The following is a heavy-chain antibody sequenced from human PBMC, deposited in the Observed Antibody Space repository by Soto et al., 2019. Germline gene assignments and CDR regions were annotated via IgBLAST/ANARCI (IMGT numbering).Heavy chain of an antibody. CDR2: MNPNSGNT. Sequence: ASVKVSCKASGYTFTSYDINWVRQATGQGLEWMGWMNPNSGNTGYAQKFQGRFTISRDNSKNTLYLQMNSLRAEDTAVYYCAKDPQQLIVYFDYWGQGTQVTVSS. J-gene: IGHJ4*02. CDR3: AKDPQQLIVYFDY. D-gene: IGHD6-13*01. CDR1: GYTFTSYD. V-gene: IGHV1-8*01.